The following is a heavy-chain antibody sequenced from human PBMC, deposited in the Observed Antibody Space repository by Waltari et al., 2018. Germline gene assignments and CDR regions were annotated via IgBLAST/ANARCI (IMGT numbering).Heavy chain of an antibody. CDR3: ARVGLGGWYPSYYYGMDV. D-gene: IGHD6-19*01. CDR1: GFTLSSYA. V-gene: IGHV3-30*04. Sequence: QVQLVESGGGVVQLGRSLRLSCAASGFTLSSYAMHWVRQAPGKGLEGVAVISYDGSNKYYVDSVKGRFTISRDNSKNTLYLQMNSLRAEDTAVYYCARVGLGGWYPSYYYGMDVWGQGTTVTVSS. J-gene: IGHJ6*02. CDR2: ISYDGSNK.